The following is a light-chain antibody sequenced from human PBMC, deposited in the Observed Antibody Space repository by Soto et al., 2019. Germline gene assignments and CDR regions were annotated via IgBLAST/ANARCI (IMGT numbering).Light chain of an antibody. CDR3: CSYTSSSTYV. V-gene: IGLV2-14*02. Sequence: QSVLTQPASVSGSPGQSITISCTGTSSDVGSYNLVSWYQQYPGKVPKLLIYGATKRPSGVSDRFSGSKSGNTASLTMSGLQAEDEADYYCCSYTSSSTYVFGSGTKVTVL. CDR2: GAT. CDR1: SSDVGSYNL. J-gene: IGLJ1*01.